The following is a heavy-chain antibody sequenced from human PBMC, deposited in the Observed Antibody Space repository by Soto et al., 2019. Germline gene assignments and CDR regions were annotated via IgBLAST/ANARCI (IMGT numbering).Heavy chain of an antibody. V-gene: IGHV1-69*13. J-gene: IGHJ2*01. D-gene: IGHD5-12*01. CDR2: IIPIFGTA. Sequence: SVKVSCKASGGTFSSYAISWVRQAPGQGLEWMGGIIPIFGTANYAQKFQGRVTITADESTSTAYMELSSLRSEDTAVYYCATSRSGGWLQLQNWYFDLWGRGTLVTVSS. CDR3: ATSRSGGWLQLQNWYFDL. CDR1: GGTFSSYA.